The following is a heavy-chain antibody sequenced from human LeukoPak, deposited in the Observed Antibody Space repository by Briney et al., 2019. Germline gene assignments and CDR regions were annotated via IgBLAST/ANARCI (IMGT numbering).Heavy chain of an antibody. CDR1: GLTFSSHW. CDR2: ITNDGSST. D-gene: IGHD6-19*01. J-gene: IGHJ4*02. Sequence: PGGSLRLSCAASGLTFSSHWMHWVRQAPGKGLVWVSRITNDGSSTTYADSVKGRFTISRDDAKNMLYLQVNSLRAEDTAVYYCAKGPGYSSGWYYLYWGQGTLVTVSS. V-gene: IGHV3-74*01. CDR3: AKGPGYSSGWYYLY.